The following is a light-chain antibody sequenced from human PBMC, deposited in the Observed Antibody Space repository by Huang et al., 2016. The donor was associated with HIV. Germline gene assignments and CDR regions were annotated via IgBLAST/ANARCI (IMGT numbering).Light chain of an antibody. Sequence: DSVLTQSPDSLAVSLGERATINCKSSQSVLYTSNNKSHLAWYQQKPGQPPTLLIYWASTRESGVPNRFSGSGSGTDFTLTIRSLQAEDVAVYYCQQYYSTPLYTFGQGTKLEIK. CDR1: QSVLYTSNNKSH. CDR2: WAS. V-gene: IGKV4-1*01. CDR3: QQYYSTPLYT. J-gene: IGKJ2*01.